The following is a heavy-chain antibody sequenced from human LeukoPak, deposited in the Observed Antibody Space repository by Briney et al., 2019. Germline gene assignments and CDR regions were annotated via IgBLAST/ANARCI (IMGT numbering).Heavy chain of an antibody. Sequence: ASVKVSCKASGYTFTSYDINWVRQAPGQGLEWMGWMNPNSGNTGYAQKFQGRVTITTDESTSTAYMELSSLRSEDTAVYYCARYPPRGAFDIWGQGTMVTVSS. D-gene: IGHD3-10*01. CDR1: GYTFTSYD. V-gene: IGHV1-8*01. CDR3: ARYPPRGAFDI. J-gene: IGHJ3*02. CDR2: MNPNSGNT.